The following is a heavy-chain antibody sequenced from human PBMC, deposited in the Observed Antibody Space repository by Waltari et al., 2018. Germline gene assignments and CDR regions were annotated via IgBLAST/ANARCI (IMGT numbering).Heavy chain of an antibody. D-gene: IGHD6-19*01. Sequence: QVQLVESGGGVVQPGRSLRLSCAASGFTFSSYAMHWVRQAPGKGLVWVAVISYDGRNKYYADSVKGRFTISRDNSKNTLYLQMNSLRAEDTAVYYCARGQQWLVRNFDYWGQGTLVTVSS. CDR1: GFTFSSYA. J-gene: IGHJ4*02. CDR3: ARGQQWLVRNFDY. V-gene: IGHV3-30*04. CDR2: ISYDGRNK.